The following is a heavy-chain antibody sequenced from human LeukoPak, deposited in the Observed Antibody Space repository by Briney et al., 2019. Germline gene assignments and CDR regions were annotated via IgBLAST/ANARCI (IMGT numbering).Heavy chain of an antibody. CDR2: IYYSGST. Sequence: GSLRLSCAASGFTFSSYAMHWVRQAPGKGLEWIGSIYYSGSTYYNPSLKSRVTISVDTSKNQFSLKLSSVTAADTAVYYCARDRGELRWSPPSRWYNWFDPWGQGTLVTVSS. V-gene: IGHV4-39*07. CDR3: ARDRGELRWSPPSRWYNWFDP. CDR1: GFTFSSYA. J-gene: IGHJ5*02. D-gene: IGHD4-23*01.